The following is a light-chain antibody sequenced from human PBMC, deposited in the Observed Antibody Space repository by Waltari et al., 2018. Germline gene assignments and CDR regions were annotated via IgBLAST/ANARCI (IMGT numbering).Light chain of an antibody. V-gene: IGKV4-1*01. CDR1: QSVLYSSKNQSY. CDR2: WAS. Sequence: DIVMTQSPDSLAVSLGERATINCKSSQSVLYSSKNQSYLAWYQQKPGQPPKLLIYWASTRESGVPDRFSGSGSGTDFTLTISSLQAEDVAVYYCQQYYSTPITFGQGTRLEIK. J-gene: IGKJ5*01. CDR3: QQYYSTPIT.